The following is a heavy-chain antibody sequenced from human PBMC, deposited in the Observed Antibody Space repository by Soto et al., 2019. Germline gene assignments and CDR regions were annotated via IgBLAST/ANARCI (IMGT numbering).Heavy chain of an antibody. J-gene: IGHJ4*02. V-gene: IGHV3-23*01. CDR3: ANDRDSEYSYGRQVEY. CDR1: GFTFSIYA. Sequence: GGSLILSCAASGFTFSIYAMSWVRQTPGKGLEWVSAISGSGVTTFYSDSVKGRFTISRDNSWNTLYLQMNSLRSEDTAVYYCANDRDSEYSYGRQVEYWGKGAQVTVSS. CDR2: ISGSGVTT. D-gene: IGHD5-18*01.